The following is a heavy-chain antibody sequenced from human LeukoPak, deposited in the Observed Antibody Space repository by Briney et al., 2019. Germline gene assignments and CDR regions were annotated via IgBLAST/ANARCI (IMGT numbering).Heavy chain of an antibody. Sequence: GGSLRLSCAASGFTFNNYAMNWVRQAPGKGLEWVSTLSASSGSTYYADSVKGRLTISSDNSRNTLYLQMDSLRAEDTAVYYCAKGFGTYSSGYCFFDHWGQGALVTVSS. CDR3: AKGFGTYSSGYCFFDH. J-gene: IGHJ4*02. CDR1: GFTFNNYA. D-gene: IGHD6-19*01. V-gene: IGHV3-23*01. CDR2: LSASSGST.